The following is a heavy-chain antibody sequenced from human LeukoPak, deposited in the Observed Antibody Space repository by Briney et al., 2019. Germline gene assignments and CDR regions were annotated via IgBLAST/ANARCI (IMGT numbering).Heavy chain of an antibody. D-gene: IGHD5-12*01. V-gene: IGHV1-8*01. J-gene: IGHJ6*02. CDR2: MNPNSGNT. Sequence: GASVKVSCKASGYTFTSYDINWVRQATGQGLEWMGWMNPNSGNTGYAQKFQGRVTMTRNTSISTAYMELSSLRSEDTAVYYCASSGSIGGYENYYYYGMDVWGQGTTVIVSS. CDR1: GYTFTSYD. CDR3: ASSGSIGGYENYYYYGMDV.